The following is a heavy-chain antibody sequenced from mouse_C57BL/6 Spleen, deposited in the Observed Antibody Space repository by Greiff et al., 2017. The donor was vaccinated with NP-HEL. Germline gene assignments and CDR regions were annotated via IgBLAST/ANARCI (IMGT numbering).Heavy chain of an antibody. V-gene: IGHV1-50*01. D-gene: IGHD1-1*01. CDR1: GYTFTSYW. J-gene: IGHJ1*03. Sequence: QVQLKQPGAELVKPGASVKLSCKASGYTFTSYWMQWVKQRPGQGLEWIGEIDPSDSYTNYNQKFKGKATLTVDTSSSTAYMQLSSLTSEDSAVYYCARWDYYGSSYRYFDVWGTGTTVTVSS. CDR3: ARWDYYGSSYRYFDV. CDR2: IDPSDSYT.